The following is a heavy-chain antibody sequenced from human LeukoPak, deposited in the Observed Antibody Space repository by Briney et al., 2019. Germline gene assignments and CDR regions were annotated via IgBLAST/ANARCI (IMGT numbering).Heavy chain of an antibody. V-gene: IGHV4-59*08. J-gene: IGHJ5*02. CDR2: IYYSGST. CDR1: GGSISTYY. Sequence: SETLSLTCTVSGGSISTYYWSWIRQPPGKGLEWIGYIYYSGSTNYNPSLKSRVTISVDTSKNQFSLKLSSVTAADTAVYYCARRGDYYDSSGYYLLGGDWFDPWGQGTLVTVSS. CDR3: ARRGDYYDSSGYYLLGGDWFDP. D-gene: IGHD3-22*01.